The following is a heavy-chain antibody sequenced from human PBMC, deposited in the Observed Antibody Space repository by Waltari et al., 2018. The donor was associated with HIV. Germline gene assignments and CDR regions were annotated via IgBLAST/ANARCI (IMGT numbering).Heavy chain of an antibody. CDR2: INTSNDNT. V-gene: IGHV1-3*04. CDR3: ARKGAAGFFYFDC. Sequence: QVQLVQSGAEVKKPGASVKVSCKASGYTFTSYAIHWVRQAPRQRLEWMGWINTSNDNTEDSQKFQGRGTIARDTSASTAYMELSSLTSEDTAIYYCARKGAAGFFYFDCWGQGTLVTVSS. J-gene: IGHJ4*02. D-gene: IGHD2-15*01. CDR1: GYTFTSYA.